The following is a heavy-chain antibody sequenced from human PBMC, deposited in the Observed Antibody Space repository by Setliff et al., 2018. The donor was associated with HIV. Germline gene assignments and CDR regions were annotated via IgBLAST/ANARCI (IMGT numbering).Heavy chain of an antibody. Sequence: GGSLRLSCAASGFDFSNSWMHWVRQSPGKRLEWVSRLKFDGSRIDYADSVKGRFTISRDNGNKMLYLQMSSLRVDDTAVYYCSTNRRDCYSASCPLTSWGQGTLVTVS. CDR1: GFDFSNSW. D-gene: IGHD2-2*01. V-gene: IGHV3-74*01. J-gene: IGHJ4*02. CDR3: STNRRDCYSASCPLTS. CDR2: LKFDGSRI.